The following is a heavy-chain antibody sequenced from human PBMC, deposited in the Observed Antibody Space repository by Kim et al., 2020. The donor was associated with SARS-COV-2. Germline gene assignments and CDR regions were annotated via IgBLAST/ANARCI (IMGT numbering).Heavy chain of an antibody. D-gene: IGHD3-10*01. Sequence: SVKVSCKASGGTFSSYAISWVRQAPGQGLEWMGGIIPIFGTANYAQKFQGRVTITADESTSTAYMELSSLRSEDTAVYYCARTPMVRGVIINWAFYFFDYWGQGTLVTVSS. CDR1: GGTFSSYA. V-gene: IGHV1-69*13. CDR3: ARTPMVRGVIINWAFYFFDY. CDR2: IIPIFGTA. J-gene: IGHJ4*02.